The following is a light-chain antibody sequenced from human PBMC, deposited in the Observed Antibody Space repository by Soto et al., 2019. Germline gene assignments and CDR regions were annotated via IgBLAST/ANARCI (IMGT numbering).Light chain of an antibody. Sequence: DVQMTQSPSTLSASVGDRVTITCQASQNINNYLNWYQQKPGRAPKLLIYDASNLEAGVPSRFRGSGSGTDFTFTISRLQPEDIATYYCQQYENLPTFGQGTRLE. CDR2: DAS. V-gene: IGKV1-33*01. CDR3: QQYENLPT. CDR1: QNINNY. J-gene: IGKJ5*01.